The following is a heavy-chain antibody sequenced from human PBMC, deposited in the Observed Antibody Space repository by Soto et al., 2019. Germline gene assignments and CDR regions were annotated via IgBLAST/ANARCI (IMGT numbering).Heavy chain of an antibody. V-gene: IGHV4-39*01. J-gene: IGHJ4*02. CDR3: ARYSYGYARRIH. CDR2: IYYSGST. D-gene: IGHD5-18*01. Sequence: ASETLSLTCTVSGGSISSSSYYWGWIRQPPGKGLEWIGSIYYSGSTYYNPSLKSRVTISVDTSKNQFSLKLSSVTAADTAVYYCARYSYGYARRIHWGQGTLVTVSS. CDR1: GGSISSSSYY.